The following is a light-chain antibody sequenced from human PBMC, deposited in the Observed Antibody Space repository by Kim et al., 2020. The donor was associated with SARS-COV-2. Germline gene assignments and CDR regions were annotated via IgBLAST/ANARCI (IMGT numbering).Light chain of an antibody. CDR2: WAS. CDR1: QSLLYASNNKNY. J-gene: IGKJ2*01. V-gene: IGKV4-1*01. Sequence: DIVMTQSPDSLAVSLGERATINCKSTQSLLYASNNKNYLAWYQQRPAQPPKLLIYWASTRESGIPDRFSGSGSGTHFTLTINNLQAEDVALFYSQQYYTAPFTFGQGTKLEI. CDR3: QQYYTAPFT.